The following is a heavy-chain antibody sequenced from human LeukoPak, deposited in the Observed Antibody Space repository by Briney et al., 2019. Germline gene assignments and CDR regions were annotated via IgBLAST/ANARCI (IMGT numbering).Heavy chain of an antibody. CDR2: ISYGGSNK. CDR3: ARVQSREWYYYYMDV. Sequence: PGGSLRLSCEASGFTFSSYAMHWVRQAPGKGLEWVAVISYGGSNKYYADSVKGRFTISRDNSKDTLYLQMNSLRAEDAAVYYCARVQSREWYYYYMDVWGKGTTVTVSS. D-gene: IGHD3-3*01. CDR1: GFTFSSYA. V-gene: IGHV3-30*04. J-gene: IGHJ6*03.